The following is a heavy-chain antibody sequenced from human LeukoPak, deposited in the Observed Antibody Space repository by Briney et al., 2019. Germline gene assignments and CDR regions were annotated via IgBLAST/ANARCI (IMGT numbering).Heavy chain of an antibody. D-gene: IGHD3-22*01. CDR2: IWYDGSNK. J-gene: IGHJ3*02. CDR3: AKGSDYDSSGNDGFDI. CDR1: GFTFSSYG. V-gene: IGHV3-33*06. Sequence: GGSLRLSCAASGFTFSSYGMYWVRQAPGKGLEWVAVIWYDGSNKYYVDSVKGRFTISRDNSKNTLHLQMNSLRAEDTAVYYCAKGSDYDSSGNDGFDIWGQGTMVTVSS.